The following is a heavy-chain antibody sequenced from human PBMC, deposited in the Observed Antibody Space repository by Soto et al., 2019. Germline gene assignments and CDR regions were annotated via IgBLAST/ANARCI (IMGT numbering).Heavy chain of an antibody. CDR1: GFTFSNYA. V-gene: IGHV3-23*01. Sequence: EVQLLESGGDLVQPVGSLRLSCAASGFTFSNYAMSWVRQAPGKGLEWVSLIRGSGGPTNYADSVKGRFTVSRDNSKNMLFLQMNSLRSEDTAVYYCVKDFRGGYDWTHDWGQGTLVTVSS. J-gene: IGHJ4*02. D-gene: IGHD5-12*01. CDR2: IRGSGGPT. CDR3: VKDFRGGYDWTHD.